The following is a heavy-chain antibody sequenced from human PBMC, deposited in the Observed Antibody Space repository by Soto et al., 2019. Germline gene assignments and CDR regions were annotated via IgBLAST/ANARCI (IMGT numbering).Heavy chain of an antibody. D-gene: IGHD2-15*01. V-gene: IGHV4-34*01. J-gene: IGHJ3*02. CDR2: INHSGST. Sequence: SETLSLTCAVYGGSFSGYYWSWIRQPPGKGLEWIGEINHSGSTNYNPPLKSRVTISVDTSKNQFSLKLSSVTAADTAVYYCARGLYCSGASCYAAFDIWGQGTMVTVSS. CDR3: ARGLYCSGASCYAAFDI. CDR1: GGSFSGYY.